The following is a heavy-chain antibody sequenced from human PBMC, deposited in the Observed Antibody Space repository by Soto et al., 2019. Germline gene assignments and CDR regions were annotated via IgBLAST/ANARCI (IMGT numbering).Heavy chain of an antibody. CDR2: IMPVCRRP. J-gene: IGHJ6*02. CDR3: ARDKDRPQLCGNYCYIWDV. V-gene: IGHV1-69*12. D-gene: IGHD3-16*01. Sequence: QVHLEQSGAEVKKPGSSVKVSCKASGGTFSNSAISWVRQAPGQGLEWMGGIMPVCRRPDYEQKFQGRVPVTADASTSTAYIELSGLTSDDTAVYYCARDKDRPQLCGNYCYIWDVWGQGTTVTVSS. CDR1: GGTFSNSA.